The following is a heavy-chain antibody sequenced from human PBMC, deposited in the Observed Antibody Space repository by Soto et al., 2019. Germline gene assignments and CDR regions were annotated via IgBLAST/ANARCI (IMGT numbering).Heavy chain of an antibody. CDR1: GFTFGDYA. J-gene: IGHJ6*02. D-gene: IGHD3-10*01. Sequence: QTGGSLRLSCTASGFTFGDYAMSWFRQAPGKGLEWVGFIRSKAYGGTTEYAASVKGRFTISRDDSKSIAYLQMNSLKTEDTAVYYCTSQTGDYYGSGSLDYYYGMDVWGQGTTVTVS. CDR2: IRSKAYGGTT. CDR3: TSQTGDYYGSGSLDYYYGMDV. V-gene: IGHV3-49*03.